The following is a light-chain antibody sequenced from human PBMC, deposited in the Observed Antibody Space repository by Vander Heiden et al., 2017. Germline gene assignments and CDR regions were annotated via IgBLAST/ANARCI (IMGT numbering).Light chain of an antibody. CDR1: ALPKQY. Sequence: SYELTQPPSVSVSPGQTARITCSGDALPKQYAYWYQQKPGQAPVLVRYKDSERPSGIPERFSGSSSGTTVTLTISGVQAEDEADYDCQSADSSGTYVFGTGTKVTVL. CDR3: QSADSSGTYV. V-gene: IGLV3-25*03. CDR2: KDS. J-gene: IGLJ1*01.